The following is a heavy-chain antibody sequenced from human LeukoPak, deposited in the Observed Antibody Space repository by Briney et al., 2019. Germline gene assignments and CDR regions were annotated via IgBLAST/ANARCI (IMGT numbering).Heavy chain of an antibody. CDR3: ARDPFPLYYYDSSGYEPRYYFDY. D-gene: IGHD3-22*01. CDR1: GDSISSRSYY. CDR2: IYYSGST. Sequence: SETLSLTCNVSGDSISSRSYYWGWIRQPPGKGLEWIGYIYYSGSTNYNPSLKSRVTISVDTSKNQFSLKLSSVTAADTAVYYCARDPFPLYYYDSSGYEPRYYFDYWGQGTLVTVSS. V-gene: IGHV4-61*05. J-gene: IGHJ4*02.